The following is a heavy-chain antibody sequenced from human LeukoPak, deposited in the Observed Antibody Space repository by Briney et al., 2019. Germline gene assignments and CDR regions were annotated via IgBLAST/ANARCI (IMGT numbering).Heavy chain of an antibody. CDR2: IIPIFDTA. V-gene: IGHV1-69*13. Sequence: SVKVSCKASGGTFSSYAISWVRQAPGQGLEWMGGIIPIFDTANYAQKFQGRVTITADESTSTAYMELSSLRSEDTAVHYCARSDPRWPNYYYGMDVWGQGTTVTVSS. CDR1: GGTFSSYA. J-gene: IGHJ6*02. CDR3: ARSDPRWPNYYYGMDV. D-gene: IGHD5-24*01.